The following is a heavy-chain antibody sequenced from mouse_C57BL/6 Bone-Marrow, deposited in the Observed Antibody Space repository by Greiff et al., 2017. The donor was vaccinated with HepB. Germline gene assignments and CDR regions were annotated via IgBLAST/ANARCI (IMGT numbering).Heavy chain of an antibody. V-gene: IGHV1-39*01. D-gene: IGHD1-1*01. J-gene: IGHJ2*01. CDR3: ARFYYYGSSLYFDD. CDR1: GYSFTDYN. Sequence: EVQLQQSGPELVKPGASVKISCKASGYSFTDYNMNWVKQSNGKSLEWIGVINPNYGTTSYNQKFKGKATVTVDQSSSTAYMQLNSLTSEDSAVYYCARFYYYGSSLYFDDWGQGTTLTVSS. CDR2: INPNYGTT.